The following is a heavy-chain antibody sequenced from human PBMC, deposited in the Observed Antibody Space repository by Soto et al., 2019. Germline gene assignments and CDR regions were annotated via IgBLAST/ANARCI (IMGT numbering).Heavy chain of an antibody. CDR1: GGSISSYY. J-gene: IGHJ3*02. CDR2: IYYSGST. Sequence: PSETLSLTCTVSGGSISSYYWSWIRQPPGKGLEWIGYIYYSGSTNYNPSLKSRVTISVDTSKNQFSLKLSSVTAADTAVYYCARHKRSAPSDFWSGYKNKLDAFDIWGQGTMVTVSS. D-gene: IGHD3-3*01. CDR3: ARHKRSAPSDFWSGYKNKLDAFDI. V-gene: IGHV4-59*08.